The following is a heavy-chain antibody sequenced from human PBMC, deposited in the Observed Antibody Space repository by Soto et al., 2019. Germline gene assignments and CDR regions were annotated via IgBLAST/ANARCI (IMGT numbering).Heavy chain of an antibody. V-gene: IGHV3-23*01. D-gene: IGHD6-13*01. CDR1: GFTFSSYA. CDR2: ISGSGGST. J-gene: IGHJ3*02. Sequence: GGSLRLSCAASGFTFSSYAMSWVRQAPGKGLEWVSAISGSGGSTYYADSVKGRFTISRDNSKNTLYLQMNSLRAEDTAVYYCAKAGGEQQLVHSDAFDIWGQGTMVTVSS. CDR3: AKAGGEQQLVHSDAFDI.